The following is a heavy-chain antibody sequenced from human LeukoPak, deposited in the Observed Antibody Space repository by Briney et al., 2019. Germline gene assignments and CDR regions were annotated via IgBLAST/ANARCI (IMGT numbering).Heavy chain of an antibody. CDR2: ISGNNGNT. Sequence: GASVKVSCKASGFILKTYGISWVRQAQGEGLEWMGWISGNNGNTNYAPRFLGRVTLTRDTSTDTVYMELGSLTSDDTAVYYCARDGEITSGGVVVSPTFDHWGQGTLISVSS. CDR1: GFILKTYG. CDR3: ARDGEITSGGVVVSPTFDH. D-gene: IGHD3-16*02. V-gene: IGHV1-18*01. J-gene: IGHJ4*02.